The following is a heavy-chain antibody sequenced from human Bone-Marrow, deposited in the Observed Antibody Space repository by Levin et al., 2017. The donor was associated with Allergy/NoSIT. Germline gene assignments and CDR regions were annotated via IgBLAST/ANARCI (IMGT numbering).Heavy chain of an antibody. CDR3: ARVSKNYYYYYTDV. V-gene: IGHV4-34*01. Sequence: GSLRLSCAVYGGSFSDDQWSWIRQSPGKGLEWIGEINHSGSTNYNPSLKSRVTLSLDTSKNQFSLNLSSVTAADTAVYYCARVSKNYYYYYTDVWGKGTTVTVSS. J-gene: IGHJ6*03. CDR1: GGSFSDDQ. CDR2: INHSGST.